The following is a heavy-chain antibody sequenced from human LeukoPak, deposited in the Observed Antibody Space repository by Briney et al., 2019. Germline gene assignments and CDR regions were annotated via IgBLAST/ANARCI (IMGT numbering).Heavy chain of an antibody. V-gene: IGHV3-30*18. CDR2: ISYDGSNK. Sequence: GGSLRHSCAASGFTFSSYGMHWVRQAPGKGLEWVAVISYDGSNKYYADSVKGRFTISRDNSKNTLYLQMNSLRAEDTAVCYCAKDRAWGQGTLVTVSS. D-gene: IGHD5-24*01. J-gene: IGHJ5*02. CDR3: AKDRA. CDR1: GFTFSSYG.